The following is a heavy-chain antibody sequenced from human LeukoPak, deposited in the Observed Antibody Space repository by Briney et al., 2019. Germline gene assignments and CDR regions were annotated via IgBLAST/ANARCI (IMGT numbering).Heavy chain of an antibody. Sequence: GGSLRLSCSASGFTFTDYYMSWIRQDPGKGLEFVSLISGSGSNVYYADSVKGRFTISRDNAQNFLYLQMNSLRAEDTAVYYCARSLRYFDWLHTSYYFDYWGQGTLVTVSS. J-gene: IGHJ4*02. CDR3: ARSLRYFDWLHTSYYFDY. V-gene: IGHV3-11*01. CDR2: ISGSGSNV. D-gene: IGHD3-9*01. CDR1: GFTFTDYY.